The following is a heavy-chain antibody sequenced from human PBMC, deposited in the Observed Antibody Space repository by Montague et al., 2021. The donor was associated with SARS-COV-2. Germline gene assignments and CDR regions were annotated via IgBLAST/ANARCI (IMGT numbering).Heavy chain of an antibody. CDR1: GGSVSDYC. V-gene: IGHV4-34*01. CDR3: ARGPRITMIVVVIAGIWFDP. J-gene: IGHJ5*02. CDR2: INHSGST. D-gene: IGHD3-22*01. Sequence: SETLSLTCAVSGGSVSDYCWSWVRQPPGKGMEWIGEINHSGSTNXXPSLKSRVTTSVDTSKNQFSLTLTSVTAADTAVYYCARGPRITMIVVVIAGIWFDPWGQGTLVTVSS.